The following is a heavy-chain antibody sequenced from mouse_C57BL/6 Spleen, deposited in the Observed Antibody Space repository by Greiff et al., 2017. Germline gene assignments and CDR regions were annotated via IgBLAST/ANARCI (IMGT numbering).Heavy chain of an antibody. CDR3: ARGDYDYDERAFAY. Sequence: EVKLMESGPELVKPGASVKISCKASGYSFTGYYMHWVKQSHGNILDWIGYIYPYNGVSSYNQKFKGKATLTVDKSSSTAYMELRSLTSEDSAVYYCARGDYDYDERAFAYWGQGTLVTVSA. D-gene: IGHD2-4*01. CDR2: IYPYNGVS. J-gene: IGHJ3*01. CDR1: GYSFTGYY. V-gene: IGHV1-31*01.